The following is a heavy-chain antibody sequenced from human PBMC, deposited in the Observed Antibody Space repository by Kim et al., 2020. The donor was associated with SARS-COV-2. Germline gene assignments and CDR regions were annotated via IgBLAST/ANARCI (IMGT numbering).Heavy chain of an antibody. CDR2: IRSKAYGGTT. V-gene: IGHV3-49*04. Sequence: GSLRLSCTASGFTFGDYAMSWVRQAPGKGLEWVGFIRSKAYGGTTEYAASVKGRFTISRDDSKSIAYLQMNSLKTEDTAVYYCTRVPRMITFGGVIVIPKKDYYYYGMDVWGQGTTVTVSS. J-gene: IGHJ6*02. CDR3: TRVPRMITFGGVIVIPKKDYYYYGMDV. CDR1: GFTFGDYA. D-gene: IGHD3-16*02.